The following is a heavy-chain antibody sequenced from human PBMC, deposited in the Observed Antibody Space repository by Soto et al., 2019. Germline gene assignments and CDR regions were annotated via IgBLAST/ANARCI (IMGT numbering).Heavy chain of an antibody. CDR2: ISGSGTSR. CDR1: GFTFSTYA. J-gene: IGHJ4*02. Sequence: GGSLRLSCAASGFTFSTYAMSWVRQAPGKGLEWVSAISGSGTSRYYADSVKGRFTISRDNSKNTLFLQLNSLRVEDTAIYYCAKELLGLGESLERYFDYWGQGTLVTVSS. D-gene: IGHD3-10*01. V-gene: IGHV3-23*01. CDR3: AKELLGLGESLERYFDY.